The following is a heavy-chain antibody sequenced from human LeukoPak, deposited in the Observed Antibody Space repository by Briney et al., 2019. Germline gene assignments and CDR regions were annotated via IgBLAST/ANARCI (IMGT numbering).Heavy chain of an antibody. J-gene: IGHJ4*02. CDR2: ISYDGSNK. CDR3: AREGYYDFWSGYGYYFDY. D-gene: IGHD3-3*01. CDR1: GFTFSSYA. V-gene: IGHV3-30*04. Sequence: GRSLRLSCAASGFTFSSYAMHGVRQAPGKGLEWGAVISYDGSNKYYADSVKGRFTISRDNSKNTLYLQMNSLRAEDTAVYYCAREGYYDFWSGYGYYFDYWGQGTLVTVSS.